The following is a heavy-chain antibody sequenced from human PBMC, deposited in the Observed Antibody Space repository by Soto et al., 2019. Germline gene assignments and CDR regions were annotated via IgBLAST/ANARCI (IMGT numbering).Heavy chain of an antibody. J-gene: IGHJ4*02. CDR2: IYYSGST. V-gene: IGHV4-59*11. D-gene: IGHD1-26*01. Sequence: PLETLSLTCTVSGGSISSHYWSWIRQPPGKGLEWIGYIYYSGSTNYNPSLKSRVTISVDTSKNQFSLKLSSVTAADTAVYYCARGLYSGSLDYWGQGTLVTVSS. CDR3: ARGLYSGSLDY. CDR1: GGSISSHY.